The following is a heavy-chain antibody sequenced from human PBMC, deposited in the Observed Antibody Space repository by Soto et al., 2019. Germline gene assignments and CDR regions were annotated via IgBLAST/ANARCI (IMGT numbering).Heavy chain of an antibody. CDR3: ARDRGVAPPVAGNTHYYYYMDV. CDR2: ISAFNGNT. CDR1: GYSFTNYG. J-gene: IGHJ6*03. V-gene: IGHV1-18*01. Sequence: QDQLLQSGAEVKKPGASLTVSCKTSGYSFTNYGITWVRQDPGQGLEWMGWISAFNGNTHYAQKLQGRVTMTTDATTSTAHLELRSLRYVDTAVYYCARDRGVAPPVAGNTHYYYYMDVWGKGTTVTVSS. D-gene: IGHD6-19*01.